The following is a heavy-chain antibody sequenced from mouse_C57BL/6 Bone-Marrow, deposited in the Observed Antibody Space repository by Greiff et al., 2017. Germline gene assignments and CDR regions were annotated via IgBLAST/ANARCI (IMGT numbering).Heavy chain of an antibody. J-gene: IGHJ4*01. CDR1: GYTFTSYG. Sequence: QVQLQQSGAELARPGASVKLSCTASGYTFTSYGISWVQQRTGQGLEWIGEIYPRSGNTYYNEKFKGKATLTADKSSSTAYMELRSLTSEDSAVYFCAREVYYYGSSPYYYAMDYWGQGTSVTVSS. D-gene: IGHD1-1*01. V-gene: IGHV1-81*01. CDR3: AREVYYYGSSPYYYAMDY. CDR2: IYPRSGNT.